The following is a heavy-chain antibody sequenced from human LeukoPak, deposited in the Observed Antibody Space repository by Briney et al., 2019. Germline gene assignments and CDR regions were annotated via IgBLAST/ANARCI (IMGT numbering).Heavy chain of an antibody. CDR2: IYHSGST. CDR1: GGSISSGGYY. J-gene: IGHJ3*02. V-gene: IGHV4-30-2*01. Sequence: PSETLSLTCTVSGGSISSGGYYWSWIRQPPGKGLEWIGYIYHSGSTYYNPSLKSRVTISVDRSKNQFSLKLSSVTAADTAVYYCARGYDRLATRFRFFSAFDIWGQGTMVTVSS. CDR3: ARGYDRLATRFRFFSAFDI. D-gene: IGHD3-3*01.